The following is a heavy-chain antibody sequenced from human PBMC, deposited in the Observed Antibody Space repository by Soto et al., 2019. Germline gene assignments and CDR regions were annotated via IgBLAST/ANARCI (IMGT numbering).Heavy chain of an antibody. V-gene: IGHV4-34*01. CDR1: GVSFSGYY. CDR2: INHSGST. D-gene: IGHD3-3*01. Sequence: SETLSLTCAVYGVSFSGYYWSWIRQPPGKGLEWIGEINHSGSTNYNPSLKSRVTISVDTSKNQFSLKLSSVTAADTAVYYCARVEARYVFWRGYRGFVAEGDVFDIWGKGKMVPVPS. J-gene: IGHJ3*02. CDR3: ARVEARYVFWRGYRGFVAEGDVFDI.